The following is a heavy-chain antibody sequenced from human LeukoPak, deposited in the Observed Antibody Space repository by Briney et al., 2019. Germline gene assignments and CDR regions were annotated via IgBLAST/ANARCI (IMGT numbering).Heavy chain of an antibody. D-gene: IGHD2-15*01. CDR3: AKDMAGYCSGGSCYSTYYFDY. Sequence: GGSLRLSCAVSGFSVSNNYMNWVRQAPGKGLEWVSLIYSRGGTYYADSVKGRFTISRDNSKNTLYLQMNSLRAEDTAVYYCAKDMAGYCSGGSCYSTYYFDYWGQGTLVTVSS. CDR1: GFSVSNNY. V-gene: IGHV3-53*01. CDR2: IYSRGGT. J-gene: IGHJ4*02.